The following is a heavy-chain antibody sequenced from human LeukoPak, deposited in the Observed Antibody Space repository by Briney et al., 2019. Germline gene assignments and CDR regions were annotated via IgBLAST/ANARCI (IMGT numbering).Heavy chain of an antibody. Sequence: PSETLSLTCTVSGGSISSVSYYWNWIRQPAGKGLEWIGRIYSSGSTHYNPSLKSRVTISLDTSKNQFSLKLSSVTAADTAVYYCANSLRYFDWPKHSWGQGILVTVSS. CDR1: GGSISSVSYY. D-gene: IGHD3-9*01. J-gene: IGHJ5*02. CDR2: IYSSGST. V-gene: IGHV4-61*02. CDR3: ANSLRYFDWPKHS.